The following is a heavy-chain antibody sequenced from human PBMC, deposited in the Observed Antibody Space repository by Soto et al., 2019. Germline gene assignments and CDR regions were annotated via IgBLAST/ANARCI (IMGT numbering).Heavy chain of an antibody. D-gene: IGHD6-6*01. CDR1: GGTFSSYA. Sequence: GASVKVSCKASGGTFSSYAFSWVRQAPGQGLEWMGGIIPIFGTANYAQKFQGRVTITADESTSTAYMELSSLRSEDTAVYYCARDNWGRRHSSSAFDYWGQGTLVTVSS. V-gene: IGHV1-69*13. CDR2: IIPIFGTA. CDR3: ARDNWGRRHSSSAFDY. J-gene: IGHJ4*02.